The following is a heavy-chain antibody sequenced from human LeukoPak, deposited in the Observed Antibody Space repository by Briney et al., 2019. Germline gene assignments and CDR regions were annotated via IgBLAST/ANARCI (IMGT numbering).Heavy chain of an antibody. J-gene: IGHJ5*02. CDR2: IYTRGST. CDR1: GGSISSYY. CDR3: ARAVQASLQPRFDP. V-gene: IGHV4-4*08. D-gene: IGHD1-1*01. Sequence: SETLSLTCTVSGGSISSYYWSWIRQPPGKGLEWIGYIYTRGSTNYNPSLKSRVTISVDTSKNQFSLKLSSVTAADTAVYYCARAVQASLQPRFDPWGQGTLVTVSS.